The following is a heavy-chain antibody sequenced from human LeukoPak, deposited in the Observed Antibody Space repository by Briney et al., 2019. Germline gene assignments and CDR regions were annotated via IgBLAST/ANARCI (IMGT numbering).Heavy chain of an antibody. CDR2: INQSGST. V-gene: IGHV4-34*01. CDR3: ARGRWLQYET. D-gene: IGHD5-24*01. J-gene: IGHJ5*02. CDR1: GESFSGDY. Sequence: SETLSLTCGVYGESFSGDYWSWIRQPPGKGLEWMGEINQSGSTNYIPSLKSRVTISVDTSKNQFSLKLISVTAADTAVYYCARGRWLQYETWGQGTLVTVSS.